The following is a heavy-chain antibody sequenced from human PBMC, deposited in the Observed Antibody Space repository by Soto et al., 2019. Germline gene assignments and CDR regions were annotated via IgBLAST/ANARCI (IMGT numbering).Heavy chain of an antibody. V-gene: IGHV1-18*04. CDR1: GYTFTSYG. CDR2: ISAYNGNT. Sequence: ASVKVSCKASGYTFTSYGISWVRQAPGQGLEWMGWISAYNGNTNYAQKLQGRVTMTTDTSTSTAYMELRSLRSDDTAVYYCARDIVVVPAAPYYYGMDVWGQGTTVTV. CDR3: ARDIVVVPAAPYYYGMDV. J-gene: IGHJ6*02. D-gene: IGHD2-2*01.